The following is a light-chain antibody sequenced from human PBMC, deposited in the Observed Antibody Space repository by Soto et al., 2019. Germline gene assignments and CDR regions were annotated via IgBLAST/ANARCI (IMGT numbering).Light chain of an antibody. J-gene: IGKJ1*01. Sequence: DLQMTQSPSSLSASVEDRVTITCRASQSTSNYLNWYQQKPGKAPKLLISAASRLQSGAPSRFSGSGSGTDFTLIISSLQPADFATYYCQQTYSSPPTFGQGTKVDI. CDR1: QSTSNY. CDR2: AAS. CDR3: QQTYSSPPT. V-gene: IGKV1-39*01.